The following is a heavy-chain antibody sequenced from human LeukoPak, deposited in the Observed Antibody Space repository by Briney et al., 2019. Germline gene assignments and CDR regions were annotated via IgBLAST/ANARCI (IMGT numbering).Heavy chain of an antibody. CDR3: ARDRIEHYYYYGMDV. CDR2: INSDGSST. V-gene: IGHV3-74*01. CDR1: GFTFSSYW. D-gene: IGHD2-21*01. J-gene: IGHJ6*02. Sequence: GGSLRLSCAASGFTFSSYWMNWVRQAPGKGLVWVSRINSDGSSTSYADSVKGRFTISRDNAKNSLYLQMNSLRAEDTAVYYCARDRIEHYYYYGMDVWGQGTTVTVSS.